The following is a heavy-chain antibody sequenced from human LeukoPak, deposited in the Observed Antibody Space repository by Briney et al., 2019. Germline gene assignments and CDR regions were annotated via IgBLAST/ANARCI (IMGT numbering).Heavy chain of an antibody. CDR1: GFTFSSYA. D-gene: IGHD2-2*01. J-gene: IGHJ4*02. V-gene: IGHV3-30*04. CDR2: ISYDGSNK. Sequence: GGPLRLFRAASGFTFSSYAMHWLRPAPGKGLERVAVISYDGSNKYYADSVKGRFTISRGNSKNTLYLQMNSLRAEDTAVDYCAEERGRRSVVVPATKWGTFDYGAREPWSPSPQ. CDR3: AEERGRRSVVVPATKWGTFDY.